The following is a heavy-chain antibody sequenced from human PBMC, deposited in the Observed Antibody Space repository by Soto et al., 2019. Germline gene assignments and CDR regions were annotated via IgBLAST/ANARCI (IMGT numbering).Heavy chain of an antibody. CDR3: ARGVGTSWFAS. J-gene: IGHJ5*01. CDR2: INTNSGAT. CDR1: GYRFTDYY. V-gene: IGHV1-2*04. Sequence: ASVKVSCKASGYRFTDYYMHWVRQAPGQGLEWMGWINTNSGATKNAQNFQGWVTMTRDTSISTVYMELNRLTSDDTAVYFCARGVGTSWFASGGQGTLVTSPQ. D-gene: IGHD1-26*01.